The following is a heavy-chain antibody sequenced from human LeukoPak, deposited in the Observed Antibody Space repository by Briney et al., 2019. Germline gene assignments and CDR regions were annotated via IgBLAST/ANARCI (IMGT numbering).Heavy chain of an antibody. CDR1: GFTFHSYA. Sequence: GGSLRLFCAASGFTFHSYAMSWVRQAPGKALVWVSAISCSWGRTYYAHSVKRRFTISRHNPKHTLYLQVKRVRAEHSRVFLCAKDVTMIVVVILDYWGQGTLVTVSS. CDR3: AKDVTMIVVVILDY. V-gene: IGHV3-23*01. D-gene: IGHD3-22*01. CDR2: ISCSWGRT. J-gene: IGHJ4*02.